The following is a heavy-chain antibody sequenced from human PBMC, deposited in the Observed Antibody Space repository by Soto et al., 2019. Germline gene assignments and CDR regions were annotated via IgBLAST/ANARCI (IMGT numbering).Heavy chain of an antibody. CDR1: GFTFSDAW. D-gene: IGHD2-15*01. CDR3: TTDLWRIAVVVGSTGYFNP. V-gene: IGHV3-15*01. J-gene: IGHJ5*02. Sequence: PWRSLRLSFASSGFTFSDAWMSWVRQAPGKGLDWVGRIKSKSDGGTTEYAAPVRGRFTISRDDSKNTLYLQMNSLKTEDTAVYYCTTDLWRIAVVVGSTGYFNPWGQGTPVTVSS. CDR2: IKSKSDGGTT.